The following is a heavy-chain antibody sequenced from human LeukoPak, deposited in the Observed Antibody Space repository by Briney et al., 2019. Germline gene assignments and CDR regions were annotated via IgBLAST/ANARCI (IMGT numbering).Heavy chain of an antibody. CDR3: ARDGVRGHYLNWFDP. Sequence: PSETLSLTCATSGCSISSYYRSWIRQPPGKGLEWIGYIYYSGTTSYNPSLKSRVTISLDTSKNQFYLTLNSVTAADTAIYYCARDGVRGHYLNWFDPWGQGTLVTVSS. D-gene: IGHD2/OR15-2a*01. CDR1: GCSISSYY. J-gene: IGHJ5*02. CDR2: IYYSGTT. V-gene: IGHV4-59*01.